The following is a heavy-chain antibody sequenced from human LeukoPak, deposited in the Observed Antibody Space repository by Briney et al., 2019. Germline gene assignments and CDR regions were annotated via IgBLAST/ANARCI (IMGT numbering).Heavy chain of an antibody. CDR1: GGSFSGYY. CDR3: ARGRRSSTGTLNWFDP. D-gene: IGHD1-1*01. CDR2: INHSGST. Sequence: SETLSLTCAVYGGSFSGYYWGWIRQPPGKGLEWIGEINHSGSTNYNPSLKSRVTISVDTSKNQFSLKLSSVTAADTAVYYCARGRRSSTGTLNWFDPWGQGTLVTVSS. V-gene: IGHV4-34*01. J-gene: IGHJ5*02.